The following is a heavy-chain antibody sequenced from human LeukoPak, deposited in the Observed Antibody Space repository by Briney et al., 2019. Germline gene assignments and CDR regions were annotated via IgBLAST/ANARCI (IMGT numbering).Heavy chain of an antibody. Sequence: GGSLRLSCVASGFTFSTHTFNWVRQAPGKGLEWLSYISSGGLTIFYADSVKGRFTISRDNTKNAIYLDMTNLRAEDTAVYYCARDFVYGDYIDFWGQGTLVAVSS. CDR1: GFTFSTHT. V-gene: IGHV3-48*04. D-gene: IGHD4/OR15-4a*01. CDR3: ARDFVYGDYIDF. J-gene: IGHJ4*02. CDR2: ISSGGLTI.